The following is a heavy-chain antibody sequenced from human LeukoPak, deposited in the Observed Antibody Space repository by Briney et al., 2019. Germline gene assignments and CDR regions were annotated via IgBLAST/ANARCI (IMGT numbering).Heavy chain of an antibody. CDR1: GYTFTSYG. J-gene: IGHJ5*02. Sequence: ASVKVSCKASGYTFTSYGISWVPQAPGQGLEWMGWISAYNGNTNYAQKLQGGVTMTTDTSTSTAYMELRSLRSDDTAVYYWARAYSGSYLWWFDPWGEGALVTVSS. V-gene: IGHV1-18*01. CDR3: ARAYSGSYLWWFDP. D-gene: IGHD1-26*01. CDR2: ISAYNGNT.